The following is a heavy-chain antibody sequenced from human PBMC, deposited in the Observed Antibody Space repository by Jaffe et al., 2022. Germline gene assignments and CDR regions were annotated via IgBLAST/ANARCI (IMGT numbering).Heavy chain of an antibody. D-gene: IGHD4-17*01. Sequence: EVQLVETGGGLVQPGRSLRLSCAASGFTFDDFAMHWVRQAPGKGLEWVSGISWNSGSIGYADSVKGRFTISRDNAKKSLYLQMNSLRAEDTALYYCAKDMGDYGALNDAFHIWGQGTLVTVSS. V-gene: IGHV3-9*01. CDR1: GFTFDDFA. CDR3: AKDMGDYGALNDAFHI. J-gene: IGHJ3*02. CDR2: ISWNSGSI.